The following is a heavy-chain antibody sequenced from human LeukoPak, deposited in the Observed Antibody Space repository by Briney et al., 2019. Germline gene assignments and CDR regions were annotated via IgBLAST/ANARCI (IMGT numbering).Heavy chain of an antibody. CDR1: GFTFSSYW. CDR2: IKQDGSET. CDR3: ARPGTTTPDY. V-gene: IGHV3-7*01. J-gene: IGHJ4*02. D-gene: IGHD1-14*01. Sequence: GGSLRLSCAASGFTFSSYWMTWVRQAPGKGLEWVANIKQDGSETYSVDSLKGRFTISRDNAKNSLYLQMDSLRAEDTAVYYCARPGTTTPDYWGQGTLVTVSS.